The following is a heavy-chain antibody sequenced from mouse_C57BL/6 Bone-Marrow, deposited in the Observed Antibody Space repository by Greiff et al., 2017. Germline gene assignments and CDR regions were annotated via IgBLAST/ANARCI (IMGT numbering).Heavy chain of an antibody. CDR1: GYTFTSYW. CDR3: ARSSYLYAIDY. Sequence: QVQLQQPGAELVMPGASVKLSCKASGYTFTSYWMHWVKQRPGQGLEWIGEIDPSDSYTNYNQKFKGKSTLTVDKSSSTAYMQLSSLTSEDAAVYYCARSSYLYAIDYWGQGTSVTVSS. V-gene: IGHV1-69*01. CDR2: IDPSDSYT. J-gene: IGHJ4*01. D-gene: IGHD2-12*01.